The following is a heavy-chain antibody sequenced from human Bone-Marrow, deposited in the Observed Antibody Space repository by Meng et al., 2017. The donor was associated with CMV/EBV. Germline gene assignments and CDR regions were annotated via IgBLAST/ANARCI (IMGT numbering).Heavy chain of an antibody. V-gene: IGHV3-23*01. D-gene: IGHD4-17*01. Sequence: SCAASGLTFSSYGMTWVRQAPGKGLEWVSAIQGDSAVIQYDDSVKGRFTISRDNSKNTLFLQMNSLRADDTALYYCAKPTVSSWYFDVWGRGTLVTVSS. CDR1: GLTFSSYG. J-gene: IGHJ2*01. CDR2: IQGDSAVI. CDR3: AKPTVSSWYFDV.